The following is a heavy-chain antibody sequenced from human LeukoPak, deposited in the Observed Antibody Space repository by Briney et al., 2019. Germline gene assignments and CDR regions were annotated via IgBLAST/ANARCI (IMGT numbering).Heavy chain of an antibody. J-gene: IGHJ3*02. D-gene: IGHD6-19*01. CDR2: INHSGST. Sequence: SETLSLTCAVYGGSFSGYYWSWIRQPPGKGLKWIGEINHSGSTNYNPSLKSRVTISVDTSKNQFSLELSSVTAADTAVYYCARGYSSGLGYGFDIWGQGTMVTVSS. V-gene: IGHV4-34*01. CDR3: ARGYSSGLGYGFDI. CDR1: GGSFSGYY.